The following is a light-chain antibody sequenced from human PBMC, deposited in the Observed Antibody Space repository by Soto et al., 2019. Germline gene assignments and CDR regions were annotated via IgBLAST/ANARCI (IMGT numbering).Light chain of an antibody. CDR3: QQSYTSPPWT. Sequence: DIQMTQSPSPLSASVGHTATISSGEAQSISTYLNWYQQKPGTAPRLLIYSASSVKTGVPPRFSGSGSGRDFTLTISSLRPEDIATYFCQQSYTSPPWTFGQGTKVDIK. V-gene: IGKV1-39*01. CDR2: SAS. J-gene: IGKJ1*01. CDR1: QSISTY.